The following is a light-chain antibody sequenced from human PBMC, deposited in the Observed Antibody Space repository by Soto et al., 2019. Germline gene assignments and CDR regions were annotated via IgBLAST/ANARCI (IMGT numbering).Light chain of an antibody. J-gene: IGKJ3*01. V-gene: IGKV1-33*01. Sequence: DLPMTQSPPCLSASVEDRMTSTCQASHDIGNSLNWYQAKPGQAPXXVIYDAYNLETGVPSTFSGSGYGTLFTFTISGLRPEDIATYYCQKSDHLPLFGPGTKVDI. CDR3: QKSDHLPL. CDR2: DAY. CDR1: HDIGNS.